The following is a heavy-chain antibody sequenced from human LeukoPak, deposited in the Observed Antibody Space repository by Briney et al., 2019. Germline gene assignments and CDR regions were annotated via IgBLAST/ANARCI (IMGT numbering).Heavy chain of an antibody. D-gene: IGHD6-13*01. CDR3: ARVRGSSWYKENNWFDP. CDR1: GGSISSYY. Sequence: KASETLSLTCTVSGGSISSYYWSWIRQPAGKGLEWIGRIYTSGSTNYNPSLKSRVTMSVDTSKNQFSLKLSSVTAADTAVYYCARVRGSSWYKENNWFDPWGQGTLVTVSS. CDR2: IYTSGST. J-gene: IGHJ5*02. V-gene: IGHV4-4*07.